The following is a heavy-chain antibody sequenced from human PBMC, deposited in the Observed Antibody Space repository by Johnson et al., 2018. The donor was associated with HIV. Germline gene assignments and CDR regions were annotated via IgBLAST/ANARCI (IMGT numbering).Heavy chain of an antibody. J-gene: IGHJ3*02. CDR2: IKQDGSET. CDR1: GFSFSDYY. CDR3: ARGDSSGEAFDI. Sequence: VQLVESGGGLVKPGGSLRLSCAASGFSFSDYYMTWIRQAPGKGLEWVANIKQDGSETYYVDSVRGRFTISRDNSKNTLYLQMNSLRAEDTAVYYCARGDSSGEAFDIWGQGTMVTVSS. V-gene: IGHV3-7*03. D-gene: IGHD3-22*01.